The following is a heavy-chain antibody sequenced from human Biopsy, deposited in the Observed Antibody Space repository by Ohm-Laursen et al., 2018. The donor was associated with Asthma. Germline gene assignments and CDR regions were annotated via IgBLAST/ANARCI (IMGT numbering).Heavy chain of an antibody. CDR1: GVSIRSYY. J-gene: IGHJ4*02. D-gene: IGHD2-15*01. CDR2: IHYSGST. CDR3: AGFCSGGNCPDH. Sequence: SETLSLTCTVSGVSIRSYYWTWIRQPPGKGLEWIGNIHYSGSTYSNPSLKSRVTISVDTSKKQISLRLSSVIAADTAVCYCAGFCSGGNCPDHWGQGTLVTVSS. V-gene: IGHV4-59*01.